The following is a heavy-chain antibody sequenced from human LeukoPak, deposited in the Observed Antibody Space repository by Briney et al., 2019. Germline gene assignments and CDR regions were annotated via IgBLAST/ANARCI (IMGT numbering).Heavy chain of an antibody. Sequence: GASVKVSCKASGYTFTTYDINWVRQATGQGLEWTGWMNPNSDKTGYSQKFQGRVTMTGNTSINTAYMELSNLRSEDTAVYYCARRVWFGELGYFDYWGQGTLITVSS. J-gene: IGHJ4*02. CDR2: MNPNSDKT. CDR1: GYTFTTYD. CDR3: ARRVWFGELGYFDY. D-gene: IGHD3-10*01. V-gene: IGHV1-8*01.